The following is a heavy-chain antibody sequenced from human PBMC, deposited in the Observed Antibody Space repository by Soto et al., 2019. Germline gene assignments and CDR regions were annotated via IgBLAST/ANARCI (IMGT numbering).Heavy chain of an antibody. CDR2: ISSNTYYI. J-gene: IGHJ4*02. V-gene: IGHV3-21*01. D-gene: IGHD3-10*01. CDR1: GFTFSNYN. Sequence: GGSLRLSCAASGFTFSNYNMDWVRQAPGKGLEWVSSISSNTYYIYYADSVKGRFTISRDNAKNSLFLQMNSLRAEDTAVYYCARYYGSGSPDYWGQGTLVTVSS. CDR3: ARYYGSGSPDY.